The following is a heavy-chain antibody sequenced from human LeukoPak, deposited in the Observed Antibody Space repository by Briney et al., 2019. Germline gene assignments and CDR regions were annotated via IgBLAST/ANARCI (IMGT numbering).Heavy chain of an antibody. J-gene: IGHJ3*02. CDR3: ARDAALQAFDI. Sequence: SETLSLTCTVSGGSISSGDYYWSWIRQPPGKGLEWIGYIYHSGSTYYNPSLKSRVTISVDRSKNQFSLKLSSVTAADTAVYYCARDAALQAFDIWGQGTMVTVSS. CDR2: IYHSGST. CDR1: GGSISSGDYY. V-gene: IGHV4-30-2*01.